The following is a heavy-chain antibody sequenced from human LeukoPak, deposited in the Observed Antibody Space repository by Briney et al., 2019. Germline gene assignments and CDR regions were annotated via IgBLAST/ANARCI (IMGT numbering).Heavy chain of an antibody. Sequence: GGSLRLSCAASGFTFSSYSMNWVRQAPGKGLEWVSSISSSSSYIYYADSVKGRFTISRDNAKNTLYLQMNSLRADDTAVYYCARESGSYYAFDYWGQGTLVTVSS. CDR2: ISSSSSYI. V-gene: IGHV3-21*01. CDR1: GFTFSSYS. CDR3: ARESGSYYAFDY. D-gene: IGHD1-26*01. J-gene: IGHJ4*02.